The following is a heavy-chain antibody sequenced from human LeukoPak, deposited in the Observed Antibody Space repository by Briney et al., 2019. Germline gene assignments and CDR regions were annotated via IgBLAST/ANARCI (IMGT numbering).Heavy chain of an antibody. Sequence: SQTLSLTCAISGDSFSSNSAAWNWIRQSPSRGLEWLGRTYYRSKWYNDYAVSVKSRITIKPDTSKNQFSLQLNSVTPEDTAVYYCARDQVDTAMVILDYWGQGTLVTVSS. CDR1: GDSFSSNSAA. CDR2: TYYRSKWYN. D-gene: IGHD5-18*01. V-gene: IGHV6-1*01. CDR3: ARDQVDTAMVILDY. J-gene: IGHJ4*02.